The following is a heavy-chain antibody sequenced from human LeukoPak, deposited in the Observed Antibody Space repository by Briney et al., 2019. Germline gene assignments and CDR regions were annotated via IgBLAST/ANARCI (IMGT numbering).Heavy chain of an antibody. V-gene: IGHV1-69*04. CDR1: GGTFSSYA. CDR3: ARDRSIVVVPAADFNWFDP. J-gene: IGHJ5*02. CDR2: ITPILGIA. Sequence: ASVKVSCKASGGTFSSYAISWVRQAPGQGLEWMGRITPILGIANYAQKFQGRVTITADKSTSTAYMELSSLRSEDTAVYYCARDRSIVVVPAADFNWFDPWGQGTLVTVSS. D-gene: IGHD2-2*01.